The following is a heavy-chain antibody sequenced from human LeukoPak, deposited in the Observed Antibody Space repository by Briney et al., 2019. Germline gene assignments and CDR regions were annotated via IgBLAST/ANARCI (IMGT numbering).Heavy chain of an antibody. J-gene: IGHJ3*02. V-gene: IGHV4-34*01. CDR1: GGSFSGYY. CDR2: INHSGST. Sequence: TSETLSLTCAVYGGSFSGYYWSWICQPPGKGLEWIGEINHSGSTNYNPSLKSRVTISVDTSKNQFSLKLSSVTAADTAVYYCARDGSYLLSDAFDIWGQGTMVTVSS. CDR3: ARDGSYLLSDAFDI. D-gene: IGHD1-26*01.